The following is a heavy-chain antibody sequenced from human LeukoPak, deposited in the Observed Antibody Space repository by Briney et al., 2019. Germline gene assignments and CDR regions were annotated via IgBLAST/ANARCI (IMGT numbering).Heavy chain of an antibody. CDR3: AKVQGSAYEGYFDY. CDR1: GFTFSRYA. Sequence: GGSLTLSCASSGFTFSRYAMRCARRAPGRGLEWVSAISGSGGCTNYADSVKGRFTLYRQNSKHTVYLQMNSLRAEDTAVYYCAKVQGSAYEGYFDYCGRAALLSVSS. CDR2: ISGSGGCT. D-gene: IGHD3-22*01. J-gene: IGHJ4*02. V-gene: IGHV3-23*01.